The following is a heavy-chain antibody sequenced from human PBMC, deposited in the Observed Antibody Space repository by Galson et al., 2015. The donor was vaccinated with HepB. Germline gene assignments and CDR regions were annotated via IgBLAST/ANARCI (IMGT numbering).Heavy chain of an antibody. CDR1: GGSFSGYY. Sequence: ETLSLTCAVYGGSFSGYYWGWIRQPPGKGLEWIGEINHSGSTNYNPSLKSRVTISVDTSKNQFSLKLSSVTAADTAVYYCARGRSSSSWYSTFDYWGQGTLVTVSS. CDR2: INHSGST. J-gene: IGHJ4*02. D-gene: IGHD6-13*01. V-gene: IGHV4-34*01. CDR3: ARGRSSSSWYSTFDY.